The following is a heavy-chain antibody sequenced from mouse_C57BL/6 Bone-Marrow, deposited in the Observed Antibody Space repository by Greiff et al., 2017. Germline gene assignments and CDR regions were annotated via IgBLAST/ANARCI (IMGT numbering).Heavy chain of an antibody. CDR2: ILPGSGSP. V-gene: IGHV1-9*01. CDR3: AREWGTGYFDD. J-gene: IGHJ2*01. CDR1: GYPFTGYW. Sequence: QVQLKESGAELMKPGASVKLSCKATGYPFTGYWIEWVKQRPGHGLEWIGEILPGSGSPKYNEKFKGKATFTAATSSNTAYMQLSSLTTEDSAIYYCAREWGTGYFDDWGQGTTLTVSS. D-gene: IGHD3-3*01.